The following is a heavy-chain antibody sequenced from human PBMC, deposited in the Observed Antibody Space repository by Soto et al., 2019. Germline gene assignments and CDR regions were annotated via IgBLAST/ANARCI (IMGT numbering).Heavy chain of an antibody. Sequence: EVQLVESGGGLVQPGGSLRLSCAASGFTFSNYWMLWVRQAPGKGLVWVSRINSDGSTTSHADSVKGRFTISRDNAKNTLYLQMNSLRAEDTAVYYCARLPGYSTGWTPFDFWGQGTQVTVSS. V-gene: IGHV3-74*01. CDR3: ARLPGYSTGWTPFDF. CDR2: INSDGSTT. D-gene: IGHD6-19*01. J-gene: IGHJ4*02. CDR1: GFTFSNYW.